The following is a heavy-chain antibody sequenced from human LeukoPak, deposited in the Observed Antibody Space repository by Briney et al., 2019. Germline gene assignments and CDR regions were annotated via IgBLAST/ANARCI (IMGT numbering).Heavy chain of an antibody. CDR1: GGSISSSYYY. Sequence: SETLSLTCTVSGGSISSSYYYWGWIRQPPGKGLEWIGSIYYSGSTNYNPSLKSRVTISVDTSKNQFSLKLSSVTAADTAVYYCARAPCSGGSCSHSQNYYYYGMDVWGQGTTVTVSS. J-gene: IGHJ6*02. CDR2: IYYSGST. V-gene: IGHV4-39*07. CDR3: ARAPCSGGSCSHSQNYYYYGMDV. D-gene: IGHD2-15*01.